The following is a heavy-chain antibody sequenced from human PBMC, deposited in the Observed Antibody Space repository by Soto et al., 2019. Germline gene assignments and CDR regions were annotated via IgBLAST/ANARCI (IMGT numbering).Heavy chain of an antibody. CDR3: ARDDRLWFGSF. Sequence: SETLSLTCTVSGGSISSYYWSWIRQPPGKGLEWIGYIYYSGSTNYNPSLKRRVTISADTSKSQFSLTLKSVTAADTAVYYCARDDRLWFGSFWSQGAL. V-gene: IGHV4-59*12. CDR1: GGSISSYY. J-gene: IGHJ4*02. CDR2: IYYSGST. D-gene: IGHD3-10*01.